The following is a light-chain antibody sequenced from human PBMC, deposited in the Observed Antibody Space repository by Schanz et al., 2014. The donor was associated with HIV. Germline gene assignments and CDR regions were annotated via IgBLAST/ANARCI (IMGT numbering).Light chain of an antibody. CDR2: DVT. Sequence: QSALTQPASVSGSPGQSITISCTGTSSDVGGYNYVSWYQQHPGKAPKLMIYDVTKRPSGVPDRFSGSKSGNTASLTISGLQAEDEADYYCETWDDSLRGPTFGGGTKLTVL. CDR1: SSDVGGYNY. CDR3: ETWDDSLRGPT. J-gene: IGLJ2*01. V-gene: IGLV2-14*03.